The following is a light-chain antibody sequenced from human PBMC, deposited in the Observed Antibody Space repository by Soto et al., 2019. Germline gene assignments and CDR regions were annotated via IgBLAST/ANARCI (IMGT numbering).Light chain of an antibody. J-gene: IGLJ1*01. Sequence: QSVLTQPASVSASPGQSITIPCTGTSSDVGSYNLVSWFQQHPGKVPKLLIYEGTKRPSGLSDRSSGSKSGTTASLTISGLQAEDEAHYYCYSYAGENLYVFGTGTRSPS. CDR2: EGT. CDR3: YSYAGENLYV. V-gene: IGLV2-23*01. CDR1: SSDVGSYNL.